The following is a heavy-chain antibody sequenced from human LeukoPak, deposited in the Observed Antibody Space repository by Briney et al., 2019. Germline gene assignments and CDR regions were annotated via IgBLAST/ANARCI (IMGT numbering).Heavy chain of an antibody. D-gene: IGHD6-19*01. CDR2: ISGSGGGT. Sequence: TGGSLRLSCAASGFTFSSYAMSWVRQAPGKGLEWVSAISGSGGGTYYADSVKGRFTISRDNSKNTLYLQMNSLRAEDTAVYYCAKDFISYSSVSFFDYWGQGTLVTVSS. J-gene: IGHJ4*02. CDR3: AKDFISYSSVSFFDY. CDR1: GFTFSSYA. V-gene: IGHV3-23*01.